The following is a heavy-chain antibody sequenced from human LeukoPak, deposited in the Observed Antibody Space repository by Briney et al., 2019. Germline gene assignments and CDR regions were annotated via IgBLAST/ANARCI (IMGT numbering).Heavy chain of an antibody. CDR2: ISGNVDYT. CDR1: ALSFSNYA. J-gene: IGHJ4*02. CDR3: AKSPVGSTFGQTPYYYFFKY. V-gene: IGHV3-23*01. Sequence: GRSLTPAFAASALSFSNYAMSCVRPAPGEGRQWGSTISGNVDYTYYADSVEGRFTISRDTSKNTLHLQMSSLGAEDTAVYYCAKSPVGSTFGQTPYYYFFKYWGQGTLVTVSS. D-gene: IGHD2/OR15-2a*01.